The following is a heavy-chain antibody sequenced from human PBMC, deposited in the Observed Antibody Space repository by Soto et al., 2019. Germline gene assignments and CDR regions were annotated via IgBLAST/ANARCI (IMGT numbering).Heavy chain of an antibody. V-gene: IGHV4-31*03. CDR2: IYSSGRT. J-gene: IGHJ5*02. CDR1: GGSINSDEFY. Sequence: QVQLQESGPGLVKPSQTLSLTCSLSGGSINSDEFYWTWIRQSPGKGLEWIGYIYSSGRTHYNPSLKSRIHISFDTSNNLLSLRLSSVTAADTAVYYCARMGLHVGELSPNWFDPWGRGTLVTVSS. CDR3: ARMGLHVGELSPNWFDP. D-gene: IGHD3-16*02.